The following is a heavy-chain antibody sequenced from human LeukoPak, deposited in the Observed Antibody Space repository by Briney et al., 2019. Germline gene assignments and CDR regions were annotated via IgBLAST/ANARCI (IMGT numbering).Heavy chain of an antibody. Sequence: GGSLRLSCAASGFTFSSYGMHWVRQAPGQGLEWVAFIRYDGSNKYYADSVKGRFTISRDNAENSLYLQMNSLRVEDTAVYYCARAPTVLVGYCSSSSCQADYWGQGTLVTVSS. CDR2: IRYDGSNK. CDR1: GFTFSSYG. D-gene: IGHD2-2*01. CDR3: ARAPTVLVGYCSSSSCQADY. V-gene: IGHV3-30*02. J-gene: IGHJ4*02.